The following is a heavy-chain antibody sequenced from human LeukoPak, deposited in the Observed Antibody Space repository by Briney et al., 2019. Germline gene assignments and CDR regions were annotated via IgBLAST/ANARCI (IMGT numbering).Heavy chain of an antibody. V-gene: IGHV3-23*01. D-gene: IGHD3-16*01. CDR3: AKGAGGDAFDI. J-gene: IGHJ3*02. Sequence: GGSLRLSCAASGFTFSSYGVNWVRQAPGKGLEWVSAISGSGGTTYYADSVMGRFTISRDNSKNTLYLQMNSLRAEDPAIYYCAKGAGGDAFDIWGQGTMVTVSS. CDR1: GFTFSSYG. CDR2: ISGSGGTT.